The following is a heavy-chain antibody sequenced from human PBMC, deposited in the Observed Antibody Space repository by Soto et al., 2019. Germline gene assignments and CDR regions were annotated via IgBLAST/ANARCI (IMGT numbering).Heavy chain of an antibody. V-gene: IGHV1-18*01. CDR2: ISTYSGDT. Sequence: ASVKVSCKASGYTFFTYDISWVRQAPGQGLEWMGWISTYSGDTKYAQKFQGRVTMTTDTSTTTAYLELRSLRSDDTAVYYCATPHGPTKSENWFDTWGQGTPVTVSS. CDR1: GYTFFTYD. J-gene: IGHJ5*02. D-gene: IGHD5-12*01. CDR3: ATPHGPTKSENWFDT.